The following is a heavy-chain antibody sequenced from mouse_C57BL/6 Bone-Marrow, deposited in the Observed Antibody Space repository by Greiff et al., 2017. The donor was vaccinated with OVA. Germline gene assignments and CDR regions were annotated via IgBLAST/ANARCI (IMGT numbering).Heavy chain of an antibody. J-gene: IGHJ1*03. CDR2: IDPSDSYT. CDR3: ARSHYGSYWGFDC. V-gene: IGHV1-50*01. D-gene: IGHD1-1*01. Sequence: QVQLQQPGAELVKPGASVKLSCKASGYTFTSYWMQWVKQRPGQGLEWIGEIDPSDSYTNYHQKFKGKATLTVDTSSSTAYIQLSSLTAEYSAVYYCARSHYGSYWGFDCWGTGTTVTVSS. CDR1: GYTFTSYW.